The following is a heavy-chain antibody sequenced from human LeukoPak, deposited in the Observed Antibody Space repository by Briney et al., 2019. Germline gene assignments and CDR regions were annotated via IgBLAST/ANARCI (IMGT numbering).Heavy chain of an antibody. J-gene: IGHJ4*02. CDR2: IYYSGST. Sequence: SETLSLTCTVSGGSISSGGYYWCWIRQPPGKGLEWIGYIYYSGSTNYNPSLKSRVTISVDTSKNQFSLKLSSVTAADTAVYYCARHSEWELLSYYFDYWGQGTLVTVSS. V-gene: IGHV4-61*08. CDR1: GGSISSGGYY. CDR3: ARHSEWELLSYYFDY. D-gene: IGHD1-26*01.